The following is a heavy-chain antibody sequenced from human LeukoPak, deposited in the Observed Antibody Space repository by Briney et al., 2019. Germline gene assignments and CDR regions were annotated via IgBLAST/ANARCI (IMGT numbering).Heavy chain of an antibody. CDR2: INPSGGST. Sequence: ASVKVSCKASGYTFTSYYMHWVRQAPGQGLEWMGIINPSGGSTSYAQKFQGRVTMTRDTSTSTAYMELSSLRSEDTAVYYCGLSYYYGSGSYYYYYYMDVWGKGTTVTISS. V-gene: IGHV1-46*01. CDR3: GLSYYYGSGSYYYYYYMDV. J-gene: IGHJ6*03. D-gene: IGHD3-10*01. CDR1: GYTFTSYY.